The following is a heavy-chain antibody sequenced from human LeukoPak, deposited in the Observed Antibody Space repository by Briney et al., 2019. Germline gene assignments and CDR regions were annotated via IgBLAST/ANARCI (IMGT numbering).Heavy chain of an antibody. V-gene: IGHV3-30*04. Sequence: PGGSLRLSCTASGFLFSSYAMHWVRQAPGKGLEWVAVILYDGSKKYYADSVKGRFTISRDNSKNTLYLQMNSLRAEDTAVYYCARWDYYMDVWGKGTTVTVSS. CDR3: ARWDYYMDV. CDR2: ILYDGSKK. J-gene: IGHJ6*03. D-gene: IGHD1-26*01. CDR1: GFLFSSYA.